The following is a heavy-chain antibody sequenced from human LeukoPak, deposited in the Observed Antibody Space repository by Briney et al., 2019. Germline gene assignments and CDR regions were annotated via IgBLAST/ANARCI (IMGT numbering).Heavy chain of an antibody. CDR2: ISGSGVST. CDR3: AKDGGGYYYYMDV. Sequence: AGGSLRLSCAASGFRFSSYAMSWVRQAPGKGLEWVSAISGSGVSTYYADSVKGRFTISRDNSKNTLYLQMNSLRAEDTAVYYCAKDGGGYYYYMDVWGKGTTVTVSS. D-gene: IGHD3-10*01. J-gene: IGHJ6*03. V-gene: IGHV3-23*01. CDR1: GFRFSSYA.